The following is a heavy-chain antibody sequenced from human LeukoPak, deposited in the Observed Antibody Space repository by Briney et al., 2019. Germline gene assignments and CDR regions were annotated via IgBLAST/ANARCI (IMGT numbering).Heavy chain of an antibody. Sequence: GGSLRLSCAASGLSVSSNHMTWVRQAPGKGLEWVSVTYDGYRTYYADSVKGRFTISRDNSKNTLYLQMNNLRAGDTAVYFCAREAAVGANRDAFDIWGQGTMVTVSS. CDR1: GLSVSSNH. CDR2: TYDGYRT. J-gene: IGHJ3*02. CDR3: AREAAVGANRDAFDI. D-gene: IGHD1-26*01. V-gene: IGHV3-53*01.